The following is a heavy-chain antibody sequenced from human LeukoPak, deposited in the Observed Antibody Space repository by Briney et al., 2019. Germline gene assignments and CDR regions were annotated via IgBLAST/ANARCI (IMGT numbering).Heavy chain of an antibody. Sequence: ASVKVSCKASGYTFTSYGISWVRQAPGQGLEWMGWISAYNGNTNYAQKLQGRVTMTTDTSTSTAYMELRSLRSDDTAVYYCARASRGYGSGTYYYYYYMDVWGKGTTVTVSS. CDR3: ARASRGYGSGTYYYYYYMDV. V-gene: IGHV1-18*01. CDR2: ISAYNGNT. D-gene: IGHD3-10*01. CDR1: GYTFTSYG. J-gene: IGHJ6*03.